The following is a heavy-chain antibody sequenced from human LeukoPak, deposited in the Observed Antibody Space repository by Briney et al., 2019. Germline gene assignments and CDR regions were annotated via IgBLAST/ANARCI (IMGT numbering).Heavy chain of an antibody. CDR1: GGSISSSSYY. J-gene: IGHJ5*02. D-gene: IGHD3-16*02. CDR2: IYYSGST. Sequence: SETLSLTCTVSGGSISSSSYYWGWLRQPPGKGLEWVGSIYYSGSTYYNPSLKSRVTLSVDTSKNQFSLKLSSVTAADTAVYYCARRYYDYVWGSYRPPDNWFDPWGQGTLVTVSS. CDR3: ARRYYDYVWGSYRPPDNWFDP. V-gene: IGHV4-39*01.